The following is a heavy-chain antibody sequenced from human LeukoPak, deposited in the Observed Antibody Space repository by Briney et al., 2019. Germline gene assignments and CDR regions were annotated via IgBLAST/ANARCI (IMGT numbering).Heavy chain of an antibody. J-gene: IGHJ5*02. Sequence: SETLSLTCTVSGGSISSGDYFWSWIRRPPGKGLEWIGYIYYSGSTYYNPSLKSRVTISVDTSKNQFSLKLSSVTAADTAVYYCASFIGYCSSTSCFGWFDPWGQGTLVTVSS. CDR2: IYYSGST. CDR1: GGSISSGDYF. V-gene: IGHV4-30-4*01. CDR3: ASFIGYCSSTSCFGWFDP. D-gene: IGHD2-2*01.